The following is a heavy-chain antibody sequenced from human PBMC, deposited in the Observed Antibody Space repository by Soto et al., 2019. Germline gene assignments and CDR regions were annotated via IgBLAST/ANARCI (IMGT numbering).Heavy chain of an antibody. CDR3: ARGRASGIKVVGRYYMDV. CDR1: GYTFTSYD. CDR2: MNPNSGNT. J-gene: IGHJ6*03. Sequence: GASVKVSCKASGYTFTSYDINWVRQATGQGLEWMGWMNPNSGNTGYAQKFQGRVTMTRNTSISTAYMELSSLRSEDTAVYYCARGRASGIKVVGRYYMDVWGKGTTVTVSS. D-gene: IGHD3-10*01. V-gene: IGHV1-8*01.